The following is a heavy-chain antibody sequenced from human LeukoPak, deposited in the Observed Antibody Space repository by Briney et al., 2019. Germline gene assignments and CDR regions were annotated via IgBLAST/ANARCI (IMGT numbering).Heavy chain of an antibody. J-gene: IGHJ4*02. Sequence: PSETLSLTCTVSGGSISSSSYYWGWIRQPPGKGLEWIGSIYYSGSTYYNPSLKSRVTISVDTSKNQFSLKLSSVTAADTAVYYCARQSLRYFDWLLHFDYWGQGTLVTVSS. CDR1: GGSISSSSYY. V-gene: IGHV4-39*01. D-gene: IGHD3-9*01. CDR2: IYYSGST. CDR3: ARQSLRYFDWLLHFDY.